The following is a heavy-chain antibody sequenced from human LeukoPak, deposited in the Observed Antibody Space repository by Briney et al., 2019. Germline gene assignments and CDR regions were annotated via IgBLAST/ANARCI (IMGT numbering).Heavy chain of an antibody. Sequence: SETLSLTCTVSGGSISSGDYYWSWIRQPPGKGLEWIGYIYYSGSTYYNPSLKSRATISVDTSKNQFSLKLSSVTAADTAVYYCARGGPDYYDSSGFDYWGQGTLVTVSS. CDR3: ARGGPDYYDSSGFDY. J-gene: IGHJ4*02. CDR2: IYYSGST. CDR1: GGSISSGDYY. D-gene: IGHD3-22*01. V-gene: IGHV4-30-4*01.